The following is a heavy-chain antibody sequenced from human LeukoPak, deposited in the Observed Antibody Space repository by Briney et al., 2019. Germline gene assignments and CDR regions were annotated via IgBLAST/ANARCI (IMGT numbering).Heavy chain of an antibody. V-gene: IGHV4-4*07. J-gene: IGHJ3*02. CDR1: GGSFSNYF. Sequence: SETLSLTCTVSGGSFSNYFWNWIRQPAGKGLEWLGRVDTSWNTDYNPSLKSRLTMSVDTSKNQFSLKVTSVTAADTAVYYCARVCGSATGYRLCGFDIWGQGTVVTVSS. CDR2: VDTSWNT. CDR3: ARVCGSATGYRLCGFDI. D-gene: IGHD3-9*01.